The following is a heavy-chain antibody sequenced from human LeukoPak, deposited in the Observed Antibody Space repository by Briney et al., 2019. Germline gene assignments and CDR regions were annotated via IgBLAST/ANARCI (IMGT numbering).Heavy chain of an antibody. D-gene: IGHD6-13*01. Sequence: SGGSLRLSCAASGFTFSRYWISWVREARGEGLEWVANKKQDGSEEYYVDSVKGRFTISRDNAKNSQYLQMNGLRVEDTAVYYCARGDSSRLTSQYFQHWGQGTLVIVSS. V-gene: IGHV3-7*01. CDR3: ARGDSSRLTSQYFQH. CDR1: GFTFSRYW. J-gene: IGHJ1*01. CDR2: KKQDGSEE.